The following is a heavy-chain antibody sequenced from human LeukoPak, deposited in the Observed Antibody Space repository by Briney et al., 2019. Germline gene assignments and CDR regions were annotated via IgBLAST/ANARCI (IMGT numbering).Heavy chain of an antibody. V-gene: IGHV3-21*01. CDR2: ISSSSSYI. CDR3: ARENTVTTWGDAFDI. J-gene: IGHJ3*02. Sequence: GGSLRLSCAASGFTFSTYSMNWVRQAPGKGLEWVSSISSSSSYIYYADSVKGRFTISRDNAKNSLYLQMNSLRAEDTAVYYCARENTVTTWGDAFDIWGQGTMVTVSS. CDR1: GFTFSTYS. D-gene: IGHD4-17*01.